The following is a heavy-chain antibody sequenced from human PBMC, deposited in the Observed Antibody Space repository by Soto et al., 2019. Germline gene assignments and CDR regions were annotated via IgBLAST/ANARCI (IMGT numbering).Heavy chain of an antibody. J-gene: IGHJ6*02. V-gene: IGHV1-69*13. CDR2: TIPIFGTA. Sequence: ASVKVSCKASGGTFSSYAISWVRQAPGQGLEWMGGTIPIFGTANYAQKFQGRVTITADESTSTAYMELSSLRSEDTAVYYCARDRREQWLVNYYYYGMDVWGQGTTVTVSS. CDR3: ARDRREQWLVNYYYYGMDV. CDR1: GGTFSSYA. D-gene: IGHD6-19*01.